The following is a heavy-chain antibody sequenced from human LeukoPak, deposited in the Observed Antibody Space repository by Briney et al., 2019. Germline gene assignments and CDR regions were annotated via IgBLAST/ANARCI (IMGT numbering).Heavy chain of an antibody. CDR3: ARQPYSRLFDY. CDR2: ISYDGSNK. V-gene: IGHV3-30-3*01. D-gene: IGHD6-13*01. J-gene: IGHJ4*02. Sequence: GGSLRLSCAASGFTFSSYAMHWVRQAPGKGLEWVAVISYDGSNKYYADSVKGRFTISRDNSKNTLYLQMNSLRAEDTAVYYCARQPYSRLFDYWGQGTLVTVSS. CDR1: GFTFSSYA.